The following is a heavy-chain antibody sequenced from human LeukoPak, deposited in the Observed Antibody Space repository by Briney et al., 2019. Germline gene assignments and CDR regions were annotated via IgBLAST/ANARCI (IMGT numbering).Heavy chain of an antibody. Sequence: ASVKASCKASGYTFTSYYMHWVRQAPGQGLEWMGIINPSGGDTSYAQKFQGRLTMTRDTSTNTVYMELTSLRSEDTAVHYCAREVMDNLRFDYWGQGTLVTVSS. D-gene: IGHD1-14*01. V-gene: IGHV1-46*01. CDR3: AREVMDNLRFDY. J-gene: IGHJ4*02. CDR2: INPSGGDT. CDR1: GYTFTSYY.